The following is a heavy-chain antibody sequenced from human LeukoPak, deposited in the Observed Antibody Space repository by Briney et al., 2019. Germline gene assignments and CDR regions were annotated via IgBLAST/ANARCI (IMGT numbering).Heavy chain of an antibody. CDR1: GASISSGEYY. CDR3: AREVAMVKYFDY. Sequence: SETLSLTCTVSGASISSGEYYWSWIRQPAGKGLEWIGRIYTSGSTNYNPSLKSRVTISVDTSKNQFSLKLSSVTAADTAMYYCAREVAMVKYFDYWGQGTLVTVSS. D-gene: IGHD5-18*01. CDR2: IYTSGST. V-gene: IGHV4-61*02. J-gene: IGHJ4*02.